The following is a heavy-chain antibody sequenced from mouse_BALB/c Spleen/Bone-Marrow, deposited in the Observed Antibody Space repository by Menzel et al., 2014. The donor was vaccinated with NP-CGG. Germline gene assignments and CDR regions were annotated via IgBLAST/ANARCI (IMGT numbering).Heavy chain of an antibody. CDR3: AGYGNYFYAMDY. V-gene: IGHV5-17*02. J-gene: IGHJ4*01. CDR1: GFTFSSFG. Sequence: EVQLVESGGGLVQPGGSRKLSCAASGFTFSSFGMHWVRQAPEKGLEWVAYISSGSSTIYYADTVKGRFTISRDNPKNTLFLQMTSLRSEDTAMYYCAGYGNYFYAMDYWGQGTSVTVSS. CDR2: ISSGSSTI. D-gene: IGHD2-1*01.